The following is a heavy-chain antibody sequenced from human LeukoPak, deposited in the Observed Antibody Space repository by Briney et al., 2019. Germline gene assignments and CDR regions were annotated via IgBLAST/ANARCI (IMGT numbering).Heavy chain of an antibody. CDR3: AKDYATVGDYDY. D-gene: IGHD4-23*01. CDR2: ISGSGGST. CDR1: GGSISSSKYY. V-gene: IGHV3-23*01. J-gene: IGHJ4*02. Sequence: PSETLSLTCTVSGGSISSSKYYWGWIRHPPGKGLEWVSAISGSGGSTYYADSVKGRFTISRDNSKNTLYLQMNSLRAEDTALYYCAKDYATVGDYDYWGQGTLVTVSS.